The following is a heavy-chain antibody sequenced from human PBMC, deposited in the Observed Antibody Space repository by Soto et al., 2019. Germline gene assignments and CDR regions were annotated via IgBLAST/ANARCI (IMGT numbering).Heavy chain of an antibody. CDR1: GFTFSSHW. CDR2: INSDGTTT. V-gene: IGHV3-74*01. J-gene: IGHJ6*02. D-gene: IGHD6-13*01. CDR3: ARVIAAATGLDV. Sequence: GALRLSCAASGFTFSSHWMHWVRQAPGKGLVWVSRINSDGTTTTYADSVKGRFTISSDNAQNTLYLQMNRLRAEDTAVYYCARVIAAATGLDVWGQGTKVTVSS.